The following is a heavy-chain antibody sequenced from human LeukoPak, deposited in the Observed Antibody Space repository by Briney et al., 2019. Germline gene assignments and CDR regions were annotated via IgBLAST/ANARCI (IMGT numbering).Heavy chain of an antibody. Sequence: SETLSLTCAVYGGSFSGYYWSWIRQPPGKGLEWIGEINHSGSTNYNPSLKSRVTISVDTSKNQFSLKLSSVTAADTAVYYCIYGDGGYFDYWGQGTLVTVSS. CDR3: IYGDGGYFDY. V-gene: IGHV4-34*01. CDR1: GGSFSGYY. J-gene: IGHJ4*02. CDR2: INHSGST. D-gene: IGHD4-17*01.